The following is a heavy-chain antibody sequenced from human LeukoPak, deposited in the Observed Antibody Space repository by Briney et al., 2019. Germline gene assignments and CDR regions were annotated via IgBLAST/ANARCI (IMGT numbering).Heavy chain of an antibody. CDR3: ARSPPYYDGSGYQSSRYFDY. CDR1: GYTFTTIG. CDR2: TTVYNGKT. D-gene: IGHD3-22*01. Sequence: GPPGRVSSKASGYTFTTIGISWGRKAPGKGLGWMGWTTVYNGKTNYAQKLQGRVTMTTDTSTTTAYMELRSLRSDDTAVYYCARSPPYYDGSGYQSSRYFDYWGQGTLVTVSS. J-gene: IGHJ4*02. V-gene: IGHV1-18*01.